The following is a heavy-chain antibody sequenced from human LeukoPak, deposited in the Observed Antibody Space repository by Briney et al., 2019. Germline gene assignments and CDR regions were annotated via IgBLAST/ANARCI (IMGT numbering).Heavy chain of an antibody. CDR3: ARRFWQNYDAFDI. CDR1: GGSISSYY. CDR2: IYYSGGT. J-gene: IGHJ3*02. D-gene: IGHD3-3*01. Sequence: PSETLSLTCTVSGGSISSYYWSWIRQPPGKGLEWIGYIYYSGGTNYNPSLKSRVSISVDTSKNQFSLKLSSVTAADTAVYYCARRFWQNYDAFDIWGQGTMVTVSS. V-gene: IGHV4-59*08.